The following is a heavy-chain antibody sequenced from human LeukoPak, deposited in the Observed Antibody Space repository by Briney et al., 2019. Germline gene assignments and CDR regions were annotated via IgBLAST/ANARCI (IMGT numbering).Heavy chain of an antibody. J-gene: IGHJ5*02. CDR3: ARVSSVIAAAGMGFDP. Sequence: GGSLRLSCAASGFTFSSYWMHWVRQAPGKGLVWVSRINSDGSSTSYADSVKGRFTISRDNAKNTLYLQMNSLRAEDTAVYYCARVSSVIAAAGMGFDPWGQGTLVTVSS. CDR1: GFTFSSYW. V-gene: IGHV3-74*01. CDR2: INSDGSST. D-gene: IGHD6-13*01.